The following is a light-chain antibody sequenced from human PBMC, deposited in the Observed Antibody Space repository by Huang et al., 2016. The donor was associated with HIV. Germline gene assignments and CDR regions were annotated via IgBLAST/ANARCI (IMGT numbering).Light chain of an antibody. J-gene: IGKJ1*01. Sequence: EVMMAQSPATLSVSPGERATLSCRASQSINNNLAWYQHKPGQTPRLLIYGASTRATGIPGRFSGSGSGTEFTLTISRLQSEDFAIYYCQHYNNWPPSWTFGQGTKVEIK. CDR3: QHYNNWPPSWT. CDR1: QSINNN. V-gene: IGKV3-15*01. CDR2: GAS.